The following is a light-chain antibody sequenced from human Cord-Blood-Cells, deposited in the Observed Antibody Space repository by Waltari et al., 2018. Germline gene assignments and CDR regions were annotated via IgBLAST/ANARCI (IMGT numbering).Light chain of an antibody. CDR1: SRDVGSYNL. Sequence: QSALTQPASVSGSPGQSITISCTGTSRDVGSYNLFSWYQPHPGKAPKRMIYEGSKRPSGVSNRFSGSKSGNTASLTIAGLQAEDEADYYCCSYAGSSNWVFGGGTKLTVL. V-gene: IGLV2-23*01. CDR2: EGS. CDR3: CSYAGSSNWV. J-gene: IGLJ3*02.